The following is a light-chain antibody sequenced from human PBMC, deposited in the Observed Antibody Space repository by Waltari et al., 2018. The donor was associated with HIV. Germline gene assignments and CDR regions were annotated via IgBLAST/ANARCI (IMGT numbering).Light chain of an antibody. Sequence: HSVLTKPPSVSGSPGQTVTISCPGNHPHIGAGYVLHRSQQLPGTAPKLLIHDNTNRPPVVPERISGSKSGTSASLAIAGLQAEDEADYYCQSYDSSLSGSVVFGGGTKLTVL. CDR1: HPHIGAGYV. CDR2: DNT. J-gene: IGLJ2*01. V-gene: IGLV1-40*01. CDR3: QSYDSSLSGSVV.